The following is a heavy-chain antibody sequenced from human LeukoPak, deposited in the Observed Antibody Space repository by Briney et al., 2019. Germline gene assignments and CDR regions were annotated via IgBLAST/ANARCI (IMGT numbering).Heavy chain of an antibody. D-gene: IGHD2-15*01. CDR2: IYANNGGT. CDR1: GSSISPYH. Sequence: PSETLSLTCTVSGSSISPYHWSWIRQPPGKGLEWIGYIYANNGGTDYNPSLKSRATISVDTSKNQFSLHLNAVTAADTAVYYCARDSAARSDLWGRGTLVTVAS. V-gene: IGHV4-59*01. J-gene: IGHJ2*01. CDR3: ARDSAARSDL.